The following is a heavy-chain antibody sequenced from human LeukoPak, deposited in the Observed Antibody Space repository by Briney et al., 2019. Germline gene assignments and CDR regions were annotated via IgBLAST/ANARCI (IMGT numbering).Heavy chain of an antibody. CDR3: AKIYCRSTSCHFDY. D-gene: IGHD2-2*01. CDR2: ISSSGGST. Sequence: GGSLRLSCAASGFTFSSYAMSWVRQAPGKGLEWVSGISSSGGSTVYADSVKGRFSISRDNSKNTLYLQMNSLRAEDTALYYCAKIYCRSTSCHFDYWGQGTLVTVSS. V-gene: IGHV3-23*01. J-gene: IGHJ4*02. CDR1: GFTFSSYA.